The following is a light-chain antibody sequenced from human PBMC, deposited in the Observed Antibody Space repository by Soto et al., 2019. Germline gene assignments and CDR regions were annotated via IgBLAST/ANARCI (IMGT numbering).Light chain of an antibody. Sequence: QSVLTQPPSASGSPGQSVTLPCAGTSTDVGEYNYVSWYQQHPGKVPKLIIFEVNKRPSGVPDRFSGSKSGDTASLTVSGLQAEDEADYYCSSFVGAPVIFGGGTKLTVL. V-gene: IGLV2-8*01. J-gene: IGLJ2*01. CDR3: SSFVGAPVI. CDR2: EVN. CDR1: STDVGEYNY.